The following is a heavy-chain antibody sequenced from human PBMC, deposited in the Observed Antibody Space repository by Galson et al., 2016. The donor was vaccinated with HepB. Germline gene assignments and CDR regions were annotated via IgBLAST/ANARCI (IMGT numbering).Heavy chain of an antibody. CDR2: MNPNSGNT. J-gene: IGHJ6*02. CDR3: ARDRYCISSSCYYYGMDV. Sequence: SVKVSCKASGYTFTSYDINWVRQATGQGLEWMGWMNPNSGNTGYAQKFQGRVTMTRNTSISTAYMELRSLRSEDTAVYYCARDRYCISSSCYYYGMDVWGQGTTVTVSS. CDR1: GYTFTSYD. D-gene: IGHD2-15*01. V-gene: IGHV1-8*01.